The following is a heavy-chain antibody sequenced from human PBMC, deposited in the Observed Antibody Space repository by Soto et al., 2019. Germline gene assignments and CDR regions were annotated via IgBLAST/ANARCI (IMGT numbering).Heavy chain of an antibody. V-gene: IGHV5-10-1*01. J-gene: IGHJ5*02. CDR1: GDSFTSYW. D-gene: IGHD2-2*02. Sequence: XESMKISGTGSGDSFTSYWISWVRQMPGKGLEGMGRIDPSDSYTNYSPSFQGHVTISAYKSISTAYLQWSSLKASDTAMYYCARKYQLLYSAWFDDWGQGTLVTVSS. CDR3: ARKYQLLYSAWFDD. CDR2: IDPSDSYT.